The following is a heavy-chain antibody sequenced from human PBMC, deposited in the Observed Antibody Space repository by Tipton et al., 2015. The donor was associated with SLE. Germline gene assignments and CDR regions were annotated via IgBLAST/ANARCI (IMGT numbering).Heavy chain of an antibody. D-gene: IGHD3-22*01. CDR2: INYSGST. Sequence: TLSLTCTIYGGSFSGYHWSWIRQPPGKGLEWIGEINYSGSTNYNPSLESRVTISIVTSKNQLSLKLSSVTAADTAVYYCARGVAYYYDSGAFDIWGQGTMVTVSS. J-gene: IGHJ3*02. CDR3: ARGVAYYYDSGAFDI. V-gene: IGHV4-34*01. CDR1: GGSFSGYH.